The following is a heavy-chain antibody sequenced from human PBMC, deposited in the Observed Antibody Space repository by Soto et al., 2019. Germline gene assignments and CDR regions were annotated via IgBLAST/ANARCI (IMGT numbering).Heavy chain of an antibody. V-gene: IGHV3-30*18. CDR1: GFTFSNYG. Sequence: QVHVVESGGGVVQPGRSLRLSCEASGFTFSNYGMHWVRQAPGKGLEWVAVISYDGTNKYYADSLKGRVAISRDNSKNRLYLQMNSVGPGDMAVYYCAKGSTVFGVADYWGQGTLVTVSP. D-gene: IGHD3-3*01. CDR2: ISYDGTNK. J-gene: IGHJ4*02. CDR3: AKGSTVFGVADY.